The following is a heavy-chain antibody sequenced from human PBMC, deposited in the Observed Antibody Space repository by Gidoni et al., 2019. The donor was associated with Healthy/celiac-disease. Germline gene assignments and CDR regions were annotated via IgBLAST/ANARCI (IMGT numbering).Heavy chain of an antibody. J-gene: IGHJ4*02. V-gene: IGHV3-30*18. CDR3: AKDRAVADTTAFDY. Sequence: QVQLVESGGGVVQPGRSLRLSCAASGFTLSSYGMHWVRQAPGKGLECVSLISYDGSNKYYADSVKGRFTISRDNSKNTLYLQMNSLRAEDTAVYYCAKDRAVADTTAFDYWGRGTLVTVSS. CDR2: ISYDGSNK. D-gene: IGHD6-19*01. CDR1: GFTLSSYG.